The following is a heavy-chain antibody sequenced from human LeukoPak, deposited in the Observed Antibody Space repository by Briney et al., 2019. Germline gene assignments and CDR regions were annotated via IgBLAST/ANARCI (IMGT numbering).Heavy chain of an antibody. Sequence: GGSLRLSCVASGFTFSNYAMSWIRHAPGKGLERVSSISVGGTTTYYADSVKGRFSISRDNSENTLYLQMNGLRADDTAVYFCAKSFTSSSSDYWGQGTLVTVSS. CDR3: AKSFTSSSSDY. CDR1: GFTFSNYA. V-gene: IGHV3-23*01. CDR2: ISVGGTTT. J-gene: IGHJ4*02. D-gene: IGHD6-13*01.